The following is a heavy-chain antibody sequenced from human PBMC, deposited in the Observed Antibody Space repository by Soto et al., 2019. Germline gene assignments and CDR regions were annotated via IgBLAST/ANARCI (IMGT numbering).Heavy chain of an antibody. D-gene: IGHD5-18*01. Sequence: ASVKVSCKVSGYTLTELSMHWVRQAPGKGLEWMGGFDPEDGETIYTQKFQGRVTMTEDTSTDTAYMELSSLRSEDTAVYYCATKDGYSYGFSNWFDPWGQGTLVTVSS. J-gene: IGHJ5*02. V-gene: IGHV1-24*01. CDR2: FDPEDGET. CDR3: ATKDGYSYGFSNWFDP. CDR1: GYTLTELS.